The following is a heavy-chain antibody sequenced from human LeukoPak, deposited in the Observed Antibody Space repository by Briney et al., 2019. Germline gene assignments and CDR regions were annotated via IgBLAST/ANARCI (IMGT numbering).Heavy chain of an antibody. V-gene: IGHV4-39*07. J-gene: IGHJ4*02. Sequence: PSETLSLTCTVSGGSISSSSYYWDWIRQPPGKGLEWIGSIYYSGSTYYNPSLKSRVTISVDTSKNQFSLKLSSVTAADTAVYYCARIRGDYGDYDPYFDYWGQGTLVTVSS. CDR3: ARIRGDYGDYDPYFDY. CDR2: IYYSGST. CDR1: GGSISSSSYY. D-gene: IGHD4-17*01.